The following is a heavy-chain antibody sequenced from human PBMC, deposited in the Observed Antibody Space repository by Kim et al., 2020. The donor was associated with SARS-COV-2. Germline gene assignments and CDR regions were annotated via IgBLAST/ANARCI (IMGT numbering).Heavy chain of an antibody. V-gene: IGHV3-9*01. J-gene: IGHJ4*02. CDR3: AKLNYYDSVSDY. CDR2: ISWNSGSI. CDR1: GFTFDDYA. Sequence: GGSLRLSCAASGFTFDDYAMHWVRQAPGKGLEWVSGISWNSGSIGYADSVKGRFTISRDNAKNSLYLQMNSLRAEDTALYYCAKLNYYDSVSDYWGQGTLVTVSS. D-gene: IGHD3-22*01.